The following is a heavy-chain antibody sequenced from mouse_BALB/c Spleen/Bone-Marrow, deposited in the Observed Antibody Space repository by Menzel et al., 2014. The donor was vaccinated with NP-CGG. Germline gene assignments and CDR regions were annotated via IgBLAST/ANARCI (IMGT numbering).Heavy chain of an antibody. CDR1: GFSLTNYG. CDR2: IWGDGST. D-gene: IGHD2-14*01. J-gene: IGHJ4*01. CDR3: AKQDYYRYDYAMDY. Sequence: VQLQQSGTGLVAPSQSLSIPCTVSGFSLTNYGVSWVRQPPGKGLEWLGVIWGDGSTNYHSALISRLSISKDNSKSXVFLKLNSLQTDDTATYYCAKQDYYRYDYAMDYWGQGTSVTVSS. V-gene: IGHV2-3*01.